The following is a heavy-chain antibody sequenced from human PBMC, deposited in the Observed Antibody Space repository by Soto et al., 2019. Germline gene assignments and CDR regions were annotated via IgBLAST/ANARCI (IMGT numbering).Heavy chain of an antibody. D-gene: IGHD3-9*01. CDR3: ARSRYDILTGYYSFGGDWFDP. CDR2: INPNSGGT. CDR1: GYTVTGYY. V-gene: IGHV1-2*02. J-gene: IGHJ5*02. Sequence: QVQLVQSGAEVKKPGASVKVSCKASGYTVTGYYMHWVRQAPGQVLEWMGWINPNSGGTNYAQKFQGGVTMTRHPSISTAYMELSRLRSDDTAVYYCARSRYDILTGYYSFGGDWFDPWGQVTLVTVSS.